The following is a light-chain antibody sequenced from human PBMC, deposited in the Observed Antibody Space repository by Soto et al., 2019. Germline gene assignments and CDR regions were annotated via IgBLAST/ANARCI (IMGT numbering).Light chain of an antibody. CDR1: QDIRGA. V-gene: IGKV1-13*02. CDR3: QQFNTYPIT. CDR2: DVS. J-gene: IGKJ5*01. Sequence: AIQLTQSPSSLSASVGARVTITCRASQDIRGALAWYQQKPGKAPKFLIFDVSTLQSGVPSRFSGSGSGTDFTLTISSLQPEDFGTYYCQQFNTYPITFGQGTRLEIK.